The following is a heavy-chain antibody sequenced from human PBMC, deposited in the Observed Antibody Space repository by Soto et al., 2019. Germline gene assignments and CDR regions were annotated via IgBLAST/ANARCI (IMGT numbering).Heavy chain of an antibody. CDR3: ASQARIAVAGIGGNFDY. CDR2: IYYSGST. CDR1: GGSISSSSYY. J-gene: IGHJ4*02. Sequence: SETLSLTCTVSGGSISSSSYYWGWIRQPPGKGLEWIGSIYYSGSTYYNPSLKSRVTISVDTSKNQFSLKLSSVTAADTAVYYCASQARIAVAGIGGNFDYWGQGTLVTVSS. V-gene: IGHV4-39*01. D-gene: IGHD6-19*01.